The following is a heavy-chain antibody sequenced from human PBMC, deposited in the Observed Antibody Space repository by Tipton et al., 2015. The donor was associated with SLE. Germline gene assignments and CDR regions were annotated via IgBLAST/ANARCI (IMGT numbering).Heavy chain of an antibody. D-gene: IGHD3-3*01. CDR2: IYTSGST. CDR3: ARGSRWFDDFWSGYPLGNWFDP. Sequence: TLSLTCAVSGGSISSGSYYWSWIRQPAGKGLEWIGRIYTSGSTNYNPSLKSRVTISVDTSKNQFALNLSSVTAADTAVYYCARGSRWFDDFWSGYPLGNWFDPWCQGTLVTVSS. J-gene: IGHJ5*02. CDR1: GGSISSGSYY. V-gene: IGHV4-61*02.